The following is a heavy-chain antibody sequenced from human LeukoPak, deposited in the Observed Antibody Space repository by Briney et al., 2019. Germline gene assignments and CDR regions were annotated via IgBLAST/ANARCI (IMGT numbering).Heavy chain of an antibody. D-gene: IGHD6-13*01. J-gene: IGHJ3*02. CDR1: GFTFDDYG. V-gene: IGHV3-20*04. Sequence: GGSLRLSCAASGFTFDDYGMSWVRQAPGKGLAWVSGINWNGGSTGYADSVKGRFTISRDNAKNSLYLQMNSLRAEDTALYYCARSLQQLVRPHDAFDIWGQGTMVTVSS. CDR3: ARSLQQLVRPHDAFDI. CDR2: INWNGGST.